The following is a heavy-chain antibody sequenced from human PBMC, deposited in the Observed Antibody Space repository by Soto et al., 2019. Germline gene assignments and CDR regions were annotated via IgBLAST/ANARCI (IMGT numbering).Heavy chain of an antibody. CDR3: ARDLRGYSGYDGDY. D-gene: IGHD5-12*01. Sequence: QVQLVESGGGVVQPGRSLRLSCAASGFTFSSYAMHWVRQAPGKGLEWVAVISYDGSNKYYADSVKGRFTISRDNSKNTLYLQMNSLTAEDTAVYYCARDLRGYSGYDGDYWGQGTLVTVSS. V-gene: IGHV3-30-3*01. J-gene: IGHJ4*02. CDR2: ISYDGSNK. CDR1: GFTFSSYA.